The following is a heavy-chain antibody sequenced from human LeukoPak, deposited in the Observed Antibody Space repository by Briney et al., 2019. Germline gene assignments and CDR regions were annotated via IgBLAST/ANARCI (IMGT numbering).Heavy chain of an antibody. CDR1: GGSIRSYY. Sequence: PSETLSLTCTVSGGSIRSYYWSWIRQPPGKGLEWIGYIYNSGRTNYNPSLKSRVTISVDTSKNQFSLKLSSVTAADTAVYYCARCGYSYGYDAFDIWGQGTMVTVSS. J-gene: IGHJ3*02. D-gene: IGHD5-18*01. CDR2: IYNSGRT. CDR3: ARCGYSYGYDAFDI. V-gene: IGHV4-59*12.